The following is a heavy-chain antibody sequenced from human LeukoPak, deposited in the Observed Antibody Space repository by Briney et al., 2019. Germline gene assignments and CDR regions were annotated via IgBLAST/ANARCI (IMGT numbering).Heavy chain of an antibody. CDR2: IYHSGST. CDR3: AREVVPAANSFDY. CDR1: GGSISSGGYY. Sequence: SQTLSLTCTVSGGSISSGGYYWSWIRQPPGKGLEWIGYIYHSGSTYYNPSLKSRVTISVDRSKNQFSLKLSSVTAADTAVYYCAREVVPAANSFDYWGQGTLVTVSS. V-gene: IGHV4-30-2*01. J-gene: IGHJ4*02. D-gene: IGHD2-2*01.